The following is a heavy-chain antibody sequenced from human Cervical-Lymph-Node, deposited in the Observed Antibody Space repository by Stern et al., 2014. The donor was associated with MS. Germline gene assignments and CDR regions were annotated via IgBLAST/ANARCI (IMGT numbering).Heavy chain of an antibody. J-gene: IGHJ3*02. CDR1: GYTFTDYY. Sequence: QVQLVQYGAEMKRPGTSMKVSCKASGYTFTDYYMHWVRQAPGQGLQWMGRINPKTGGANYTEAFQGRVTMARDTSISTGYMVLSSLRSDDTAVYYCAREIHPAITFDIWGQGTVVTVSS. CDR3: AREIHPAITFDI. CDR2: INPKTGGA. D-gene: IGHD2-21*01. V-gene: IGHV1-2*06.